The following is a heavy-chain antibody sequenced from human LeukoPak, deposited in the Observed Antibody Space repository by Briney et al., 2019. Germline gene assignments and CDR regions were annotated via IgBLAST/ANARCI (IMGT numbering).Heavy chain of an antibody. CDR3: ARARYYYDSSGYYYFDY. CDR2: IGTAGDT. Sequence: PGGSLRLSCAASGFTFSSYDMHWVRQATGKGLEWVSAIGTAGDTYYPGSVKGRFTISRENAKNSLYLQMNSLRAGDTAVYYCARARYYYDSSGYYYFDYWGQGTLVTVYS. D-gene: IGHD3-22*01. J-gene: IGHJ4*02. CDR1: GFTFSSYD. V-gene: IGHV3-13*01.